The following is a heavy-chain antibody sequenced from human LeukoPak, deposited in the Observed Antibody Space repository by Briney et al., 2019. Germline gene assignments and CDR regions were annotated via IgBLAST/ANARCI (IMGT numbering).Heavy chain of an antibody. CDR2: INSDGSST. CDR1: GFTFSSYW. D-gene: IGHD3-22*01. V-gene: IGHV3-74*01. CDR3: ARDLRKYYYDSSGHDNWFDP. J-gene: IGHJ5*02. Sequence: HPGGSLRLSCAASGFTFSSYWMHWVRQAPGKGLVWVSRINSDGSSTSYADSVKGRFTISRDNAKNTLYLQMNSLRAEDTAVCYCARDLRKYYYDSSGHDNWFDPWGQGTLVTVSS.